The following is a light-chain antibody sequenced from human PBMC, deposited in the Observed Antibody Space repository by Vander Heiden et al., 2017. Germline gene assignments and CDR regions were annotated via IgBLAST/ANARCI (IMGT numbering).Light chain of an antibody. J-gene: IGKJ4*01. Sequence: VLTQSPATLSLSPGERATLSCRASQSVSKSLAWYQQKPGQAPRLLIYDASNRTGGIPARFSGSGSGTDFTLTISSLDPEDFALYYCQQRSNWPLTFGGGTKVEIK. CDR1: QSVSKS. CDR3: QQRSNWPLT. CDR2: DAS. V-gene: IGKV3-11*01.